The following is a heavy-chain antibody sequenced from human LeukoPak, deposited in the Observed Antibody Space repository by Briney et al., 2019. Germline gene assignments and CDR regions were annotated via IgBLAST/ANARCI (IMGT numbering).Heavy chain of an antibody. CDR1: GLXFSSYW. D-gene: IGHD6-13*01. Sequence: PGGSLRLSCAASGLXFSSYWISWVRQAPGKGLEWVANIKHDGSEKNYVDSVKGRFIISRDNAKNSLYLQMNSLRAEDTAVYYCASQNNSWFNYWGQGTLVTVSS. CDR2: IKHDGSEK. J-gene: IGHJ4*02. CDR3: ASQNNSWFNY. V-gene: IGHV3-7*05.